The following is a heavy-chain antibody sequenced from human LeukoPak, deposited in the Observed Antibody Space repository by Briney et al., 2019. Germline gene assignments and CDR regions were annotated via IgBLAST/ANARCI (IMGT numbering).Heavy chain of an antibody. CDR2: INHSGST. D-gene: IGHD5-18*01. CDR1: GGSFSGYY. CDR3: ARVGSSTWIRPRDAFDI. J-gene: IGHJ3*02. Sequence: SETLSLTCAVYGGSFSGYYWSWIRQPPGKGLEWSGEINHSGSTNYNPSLKSRVTISVDTSKNQFSLKLSSVTAADTAVYYCARVGSSTWIRPRDAFDIWGQGTMVTVSS. V-gene: IGHV4-34*01.